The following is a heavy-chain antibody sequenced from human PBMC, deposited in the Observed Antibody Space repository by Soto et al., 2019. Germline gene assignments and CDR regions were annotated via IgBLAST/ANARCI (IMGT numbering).Heavy chain of an antibody. D-gene: IGHD2-15*01. CDR1: GFTVSSYS. CDR2: ISSNSSTI. V-gene: IGHV3-48*01. Sequence: EVQLVESGGGLIQPGGSLRLSCAASGFTVSSYSMNWVRHAPGKGLERVSYISSNSSTIYYADSVKGRFTISRDTAKNAMYLQMNSLRAADTAEYYCARDRGDCSGGSCYPIYYYGMDVWGQGTTVTVSS. CDR3: ARDRGDCSGGSCYPIYYYGMDV. J-gene: IGHJ6*02.